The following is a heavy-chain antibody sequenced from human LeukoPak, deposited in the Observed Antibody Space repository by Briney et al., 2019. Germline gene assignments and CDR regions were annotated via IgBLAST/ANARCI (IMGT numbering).Heavy chain of an antibody. Sequence: GSLRLSCAASGFTFSRYAMSWVRQAPGKGLEWVSAITDSGGDTFHADSVKGRLTISRDNSKNALYLQMNSLRVEDTAVYYCVKGSSSSRPYYFDYWGQGTLGTVSS. CDR3: VKGSSSSRPYYFDY. J-gene: IGHJ4*02. D-gene: IGHD6-6*01. CDR1: GFTFSRYA. CDR2: ITDSGGDT. V-gene: IGHV3-23*01.